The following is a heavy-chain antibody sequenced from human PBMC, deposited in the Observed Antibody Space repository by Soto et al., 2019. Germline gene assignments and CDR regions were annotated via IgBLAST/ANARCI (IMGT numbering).Heavy chain of an antibody. CDR1: GGSISSGGYY. J-gene: IGHJ4*02. CDR3: ARGAERITIFGVVTDGYYFDY. D-gene: IGHD3-3*01. CDR2: IYYSGST. Sequence: PSETLSLTCTVSGGSISSGGYYWSWIRQHPGKGLEWIGYIYYSGSTYYNPSLKSRVTISVDTSKSQFSLKLSSVTAADTAVYYCARGAERITIFGVVTDGYYFDYWGQGTLVTVSS. V-gene: IGHV4-31*03.